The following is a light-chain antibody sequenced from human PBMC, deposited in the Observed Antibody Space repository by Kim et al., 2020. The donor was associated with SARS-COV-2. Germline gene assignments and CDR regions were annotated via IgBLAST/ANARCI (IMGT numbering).Light chain of an antibody. Sequence: APGKTARITWGGNNIGFNTVHWYQQKPGQAPVLVIFHDSDRPSGIPGRFSGSNSGNTATLTIIRVEAGDEADYYCQVWDRDSDHYVFGGGTKVTVL. V-gene: IGLV3-21*04. CDR1: NIGFNT. J-gene: IGLJ1*01. CDR3: QVWDRDSDHYV. CDR2: HDS.